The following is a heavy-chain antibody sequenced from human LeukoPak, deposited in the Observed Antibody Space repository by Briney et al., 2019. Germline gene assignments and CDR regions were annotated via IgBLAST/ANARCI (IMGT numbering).Heavy chain of an antibody. CDR2: ISGGGYTT. D-gene: IGHD3-10*01. J-gene: IGHJ4*02. CDR1: GFTFSTYA. CDR3: AKYYDSGIRCFDY. V-gene: IGHV3-23*01. Sequence: GGSLRLSCTASGFTFSTYAMTWVRQAPGKGLEWVSVISGGGYTTLYADSVKGRFTISRDNSKNTVYLQMSSLTAEDTAIYYCAKYYDSGIRCFDYWGQGTLVTVSS.